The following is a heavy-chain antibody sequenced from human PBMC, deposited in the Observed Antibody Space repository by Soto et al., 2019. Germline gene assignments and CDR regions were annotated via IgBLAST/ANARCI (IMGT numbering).Heavy chain of an antibody. J-gene: IGHJ3*02. Sequence: QVQLVQSGAEVKKPGASVKVSCKASGYTFTSYDINWVRQATGQGLEWMGWMNPNSGNTGYAQKFQGRVTMTRNTSXXTAYMELSSLRSEDTAVYYCARDIVATTPNDAFDIWGQGTMVTVSS. CDR3: ARDIVATTPNDAFDI. CDR1: GYTFTSYD. CDR2: MNPNSGNT. D-gene: IGHD5-12*01. V-gene: IGHV1-8*01.